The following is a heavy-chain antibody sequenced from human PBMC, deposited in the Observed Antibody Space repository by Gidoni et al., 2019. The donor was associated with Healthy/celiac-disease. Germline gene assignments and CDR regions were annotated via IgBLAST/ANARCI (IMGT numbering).Heavy chain of an antibody. CDR3: AVSWYRWGYYYGMDV. J-gene: IGHJ6*02. CDR2: INSDGSST. V-gene: IGHV3-74*01. CDR1: GFTFSSYW. D-gene: IGHD6-13*01. Sequence: EVQLVESGGGLVQPGGSLRLSCAASGFTFSSYWMHWVRQAPGQGLVWVSRINSDGSSTSYADSVKGRFTISRDNAKNTLYLQMNSLRAEDTAVYYCAVSWYRWGYYYGMDVWGQGTTVTVSS.